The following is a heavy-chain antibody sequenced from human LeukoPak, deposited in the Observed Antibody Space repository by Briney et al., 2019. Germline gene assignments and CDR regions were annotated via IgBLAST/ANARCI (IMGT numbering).Heavy chain of an antibody. CDR2: INHSGST. J-gene: IGHJ4*02. CDR1: GGSLSGYY. Sequence: SETLSLTCAVYGGSLSGYYWSWIRQPPGKGLEWIGEINHSGSTNYNPSLKSRVTISVDTSKKQFSLKLSSVTAADTAVYYCARKFGSSWYGAIDYWGQGTLVTVSS. D-gene: IGHD6-13*01. V-gene: IGHV4-34*01. CDR3: ARKFGSSWYGAIDY.